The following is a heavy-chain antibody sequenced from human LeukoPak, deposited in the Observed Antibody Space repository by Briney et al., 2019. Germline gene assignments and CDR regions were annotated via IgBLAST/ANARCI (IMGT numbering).Heavy chain of an antibody. CDR2: ISYDGSNK. D-gene: IGHD6-19*01. Sequence: GGSLRLSCAASGFTFSSYAMHWVRQAPGKGLEWVATISYDGSNKYYADSVKGRFTISRDNPQNSLYLQMNSLRAEDTAVYYCARVARPWGISVAGTFDSWGQGTLVTVSS. J-gene: IGHJ4*02. CDR3: ARVARPWGISVAGTFDS. CDR1: GFTFSSYA. V-gene: IGHV3-30*04.